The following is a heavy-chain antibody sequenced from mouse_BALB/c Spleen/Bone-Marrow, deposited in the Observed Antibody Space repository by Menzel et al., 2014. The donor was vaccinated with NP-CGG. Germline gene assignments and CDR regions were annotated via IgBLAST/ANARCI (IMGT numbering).Heavy chain of an antibody. J-gene: IGHJ4*01. CDR2: INPYNDGT. D-gene: IGHD2-4*01. CDR3: VRGVYYDYDEGAVDY. CDR1: GYTFTSYV. V-gene: IGHV1-14*01. Sequence: EAQLQQSGPELIKPGASVKMSCKASGYTFTSYVIHWVKQKPGQGLKWIGYINPYNDGTKYNEKFKGNATLTSDKSSSTAYMDLSSLASEDSAVYYCVRGVYYDYDEGAVDYWGQGTSVTVSS.